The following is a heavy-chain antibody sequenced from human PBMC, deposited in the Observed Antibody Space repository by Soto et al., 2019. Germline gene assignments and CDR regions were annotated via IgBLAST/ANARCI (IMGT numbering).Heavy chain of an antibody. D-gene: IGHD3-16*01. CDR2: LHTEGTT. CDR1: GLTVSHNY. CDR3: VRPRPSGENYGMDV. J-gene: IGHJ6*02. V-gene: IGHV3-53*01. Sequence: EVQLVESGGGLIQPGGSLRLSCVASGLTVSHNYMAWVRQAPEMGLEWVSILHTEGTTYYADSVKGRFTISRDSSKNTLFLQMDSLRAEDTAVYYCVRPRPSGENYGMDVWGQGTTVTVSS.